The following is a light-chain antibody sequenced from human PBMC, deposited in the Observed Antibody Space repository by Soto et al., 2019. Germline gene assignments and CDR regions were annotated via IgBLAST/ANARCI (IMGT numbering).Light chain of an antibody. V-gene: IGKV1-5*03. CDR1: RNISSW. J-gene: IGKJ1*01. Sequence: DIQMTQSPSTLSASVGERVTITCRARRNISSWLAWYQQKPGKAPKLLIYKASSLESGVPSRFSGSGSGTEFTLTIISLQPDDFATYYCQQYNSYWTFGQGTKVEIK. CDR2: KAS. CDR3: QQYNSYWT.